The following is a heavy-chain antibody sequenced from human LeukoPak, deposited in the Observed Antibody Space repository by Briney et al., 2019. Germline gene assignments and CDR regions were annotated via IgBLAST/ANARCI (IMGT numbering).Heavy chain of an antibody. D-gene: IGHD3-10*01. Sequence: SETLSLTCTVSGGSISSYYWSWIRQPPGKGLEWIGYIYYSGSTNYNPSLKSRVTISVDTSKNQFSLKLSSVTAADTAVYYCARDVLLGYGSGSYWGFDPWGQGTLVTASS. V-gene: IGHV4-59*01. J-gene: IGHJ5*02. CDR1: GGSISSYY. CDR3: ARDVLLGYGSGSYWGFDP. CDR2: IYYSGST.